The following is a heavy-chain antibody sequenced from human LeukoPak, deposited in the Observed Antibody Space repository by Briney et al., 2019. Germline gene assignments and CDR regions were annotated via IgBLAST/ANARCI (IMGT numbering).Heavy chain of an antibody. CDR2: IYTSGNT. CDR1: GGSISSYY. Sequence: SETLSLTCTVSGGSISSYYWSWIRQPAGKGLEWIGRIYTSGNTNYNPSLKSRVTMSVDTSKNQFSLNLSSVSAADTAVYYCAREGIVAPTDYWGQGTLVTVSS. V-gene: IGHV4-4*07. J-gene: IGHJ4*02. D-gene: IGHD6-13*01. CDR3: AREGIVAPTDY.